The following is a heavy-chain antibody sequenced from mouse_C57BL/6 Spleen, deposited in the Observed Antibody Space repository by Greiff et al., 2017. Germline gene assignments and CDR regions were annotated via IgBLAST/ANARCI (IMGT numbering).Heavy chain of an antibody. D-gene: IGHD2-2*01. CDR2: IYPSDSET. V-gene: IGHV1-61*01. J-gene: IGHJ4*01. Sequence: QVQLKQPGAELVRPGSSVKLSCKASGYTFTSYWMDWVKQRPGQGLEWIGNIYPSDSETHYNQKFKDKATLTVDKSSSTAYMQLSSLTSEDSAVYYCARAGGYGYDWAIDYWGQGTSVTVSS. CDR1: GYTFTSYW. CDR3: ARAGGYGYDWAIDY.